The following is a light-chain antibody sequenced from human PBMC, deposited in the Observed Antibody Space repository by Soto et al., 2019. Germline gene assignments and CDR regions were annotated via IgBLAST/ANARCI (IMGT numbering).Light chain of an antibody. CDR1: SSDVGTYNL. J-gene: IGLJ2*01. V-gene: IGLV2-23*02. Sequence: QSVLTQPASVSGSPGQSITISCTGTSSDVGTYNLVSWCQQHPGKAPKLIIYEVSKWPSGVSNRFSGSKSGNTASLTVSGLQAEDEADYYCCSYAGSSSPVVFGGGTKLTVL. CDR3: CSYAGSSSPVV. CDR2: EVS.